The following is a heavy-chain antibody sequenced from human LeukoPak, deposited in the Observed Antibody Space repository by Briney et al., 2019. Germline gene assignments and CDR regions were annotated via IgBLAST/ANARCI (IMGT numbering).Heavy chain of an antibody. J-gene: IGHJ6*02. CDR3: VRVLWTWALNYYYGMDV. CDR2: IYPGDSDT. D-gene: IGHD2-8*02. CDR1: GYSFSTKW. Sequence: GESLKISCKGSGYSFSTKWIGWVRQMPGKGLEWMGIIYPGDSDTRYSPSFQGQVTISADKSISTAYLQWSSLKASDTAMYYCVRVLWTWALNYYYGMDVWGQGTTVTVSS. V-gene: IGHV5-51*01.